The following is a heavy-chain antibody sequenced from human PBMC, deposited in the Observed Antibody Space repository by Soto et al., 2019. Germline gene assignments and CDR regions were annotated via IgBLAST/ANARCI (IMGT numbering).Heavy chain of an antibody. CDR3: AHMIAAAAY. CDR1: GFSLTSRPVG. CDR2: IYWDDDK. V-gene: IGHV2-5*02. D-gene: IGHD6-13*01. Sequence: QITLKESGPPRVKPTQTLTLTCSFSGFSLTSRPVGVAWIRQPPGKALEWLAVIYWDDDKRYSPSLKSRLTIAKDTSKNQVVLTMAYMDPVDTATYYCAHMIAAAAYWGQGTLVTVSS. J-gene: IGHJ4*02.